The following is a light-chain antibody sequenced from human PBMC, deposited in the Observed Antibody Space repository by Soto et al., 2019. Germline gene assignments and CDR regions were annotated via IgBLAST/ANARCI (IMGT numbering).Light chain of an antibody. CDR3: SSYAGSNNLV. J-gene: IGLJ3*02. CDR2: EVS. Sequence: QSVLTQPPSASGSPGQSVTISCTGTSSDVGGYNYVSWYQHHPGKAPKFMMYEVSKRPSGVPDRFSGSKSDNTASLTVSGLQAEDEAVYYCSSYAGSNNLVFGGGTKLTVL. CDR1: SSDVGGYNY. V-gene: IGLV2-8*01.